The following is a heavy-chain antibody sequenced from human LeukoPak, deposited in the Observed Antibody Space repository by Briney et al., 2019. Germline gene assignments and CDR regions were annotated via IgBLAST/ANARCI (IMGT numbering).Heavy chain of an antibody. V-gene: IGHV4-59*08. CDR2: IYYSGST. CDR1: GGSISSYY. J-gene: IGHJ4*02. D-gene: IGHD6-13*01. Sequence: PSETLSLTCTVSGGSISSYYWSWIWQPPGKGLEWIGYIYYSGSTNYNPSLKSRVTISVDTSKNQFSLKLSSVTAADTAVYYCARRPSSSWYFDYWGQGTLVTVSS. CDR3: ARRPSSSWYFDY.